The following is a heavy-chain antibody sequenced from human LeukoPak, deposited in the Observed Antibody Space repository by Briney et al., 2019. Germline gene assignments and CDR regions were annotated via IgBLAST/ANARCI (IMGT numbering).Heavy chain of an antibody. J-gene: IGHJ4*02. CDR3: AREQRPGYYYDSSGTFDY. Sequence: ASVKVSCKASGYTFTGYYMHWVRQAPGQGLEWMGWINPNSGGTNYAQKFQGWVTMTRDTSISTAYMELSRLRSGDTAVYYCAREQRPGYYYDSSGTFDYWGQGTLVTVSS. CDR2: INPNSGGT. V-gene: IGHV1-2*04. CDR1: GYTFTGYY. D-gene: IGHD3-22*01.